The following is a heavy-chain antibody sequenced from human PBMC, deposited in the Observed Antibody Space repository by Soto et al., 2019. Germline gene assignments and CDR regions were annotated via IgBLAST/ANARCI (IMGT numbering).Heavy chain of an antibody. CDR2: MYSSGSS. CDR1: GGSITPYK. J-gene: IGHJ4*02. D-gene: IGHD2-8*01. Sequence: SSETLSLTCTVSGGSITPYKWSWIRQSPGKGLEWIAYMYSSGSSDYKPSLKGRVTISMDTSKNQYSLKLNSATAADTAVYYCAREWSGFDYWGQGILVTVSS. V-gene: IGHV4-59*01. CDR3: AREWSGFDY.